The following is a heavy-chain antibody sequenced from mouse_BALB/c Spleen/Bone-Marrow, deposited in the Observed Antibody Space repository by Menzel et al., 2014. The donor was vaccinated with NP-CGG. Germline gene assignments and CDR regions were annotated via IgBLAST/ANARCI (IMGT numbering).Heavy chain of an antibody. V-gene: IGHV1-20*02. CDR2: INPYNGDT. Sequence: EVQLQQSGPELVKPGASVKISCKASGYSFTGYFMNWVMQSHGKSLEWIGRINPYNGDTFYSQKFKGKAILTVDKSSSTAHMELRSLASEDSAVYYCARGDYRFDEGYFDCWGQGTSLTVSS. CDR3: ARGDYRFDEGYFDC. J-gene: IGHJ2*02. CDR1: GYSFTGYF. D-gene: IGHD2-14*01.